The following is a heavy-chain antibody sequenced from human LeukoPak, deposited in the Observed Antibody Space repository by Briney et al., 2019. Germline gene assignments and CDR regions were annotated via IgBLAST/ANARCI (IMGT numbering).Heavy chain of an antibody. D-gene: IGHD6-19*01. J-gene: IGHJ4*02. CDR1: GFTFSSYA. Sequence: GGSLRLSCAASGFTFSSYAMHWVRQAPGKGLEWVAVISYDGSNKYYADSVKGRFTISRDNSKNTLYLQMNSLRAKDTAVYYCAKASSYWYQDYWGQGTLVTVSS. CDR3: AKASSYWYQDY. V-gene: IGHV3-30-3*01. CDR2: ISYDGSNK.